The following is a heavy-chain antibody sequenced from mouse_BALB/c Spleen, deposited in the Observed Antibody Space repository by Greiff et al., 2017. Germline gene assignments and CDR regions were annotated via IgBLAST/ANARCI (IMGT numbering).Heavy chain of an antibody. D-gene: IGHD1-2*01. CDR2: ISSGSSTI. CDR3: AGSGNSLLRLLDY. J-gene: IGHJ2*01. Sequence: EVQVVESGGGLVQPGGSRKLSCAASGFTFSSFGMHWVRQAPEKGLEWVAYISSGSSTIYYADTVKGRFTISRDNPKNTLFLQMTSLRSEDTAMYYCAGSGNSLLRLLDYWGQGTTLTVSS. V-gene: IGHV5-17*02. CDR1: GFTFSSFG.